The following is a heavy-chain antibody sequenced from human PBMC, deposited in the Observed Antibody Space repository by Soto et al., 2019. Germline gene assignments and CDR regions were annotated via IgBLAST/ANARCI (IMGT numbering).Heavy chain of an antibody. J-gene: IGHJ4*02. CDR3: ARQRGPYYYDSSGHYPFDY. CDR1: GGTFSSYA. V-gene: IGHV1-69*13. Sequence: SVKDSFKASGGTFSSYAISWVRQAPGQGLEWMGGIIPIFGTANYAQKFQGRVTITADESTSTAYMELSSLRSEDTAVYYCARQRGPYYYDSSGHYPFDYWGQGTMVTVSS. CDR2: IIPIFGTA. D-gene: IGHD3-22*01.